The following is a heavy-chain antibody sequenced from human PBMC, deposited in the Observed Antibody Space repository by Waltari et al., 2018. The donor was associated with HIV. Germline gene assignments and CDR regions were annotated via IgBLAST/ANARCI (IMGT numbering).Heavy chain of an antibody. Sequence: QVQLQQWGAGLLKPSETLSPTCAVCGGSFSGYYWSWLRQPPGKGLEWVGEINHSGSTNYNPSLKSRVTISVDTSKNQFSLKLSSVTAADTAVYYCARAKTYYYDSRTQAFDYWGQGTLVTVSS. V-gene: IGHV4-34*01. D-gene: IGHD3-22*01. CDR1: GGSFSGYY. J-gene: IGHJ4*02. CDR2: INHSGST. CDR3: ARAKTYYYDSRTQAFDY.